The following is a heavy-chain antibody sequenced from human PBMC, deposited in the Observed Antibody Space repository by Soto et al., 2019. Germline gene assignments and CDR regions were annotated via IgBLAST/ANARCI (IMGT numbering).Heavy chain of an antibody. Sequence: SETLSLTCTVSGGSISSGGYYWSWIRQHPGKGLEWIGYIYYSGSTYYNPSLKSRVTISVDTSKNQFSLKLSSVTAADTTVYYCARVGTPMVRGVALFDYWGQGTLVTVSS. J-gene: IGHJ4*02. CDR2: IYYSGST. V-gene: IGHV4-31*03. CDR3: ARVGTPMVRGVALFDY. CDR1: GGSISSGGYY. D-gene: IGHD3-10*01.